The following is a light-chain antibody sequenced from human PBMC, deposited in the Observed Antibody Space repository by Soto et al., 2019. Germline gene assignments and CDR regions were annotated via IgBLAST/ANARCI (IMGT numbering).Light chain of an antibody. J-gene: IGLJ3*02. V-gene: IGLV2-23*02. Sequence: QSALTQPASVSGSPGQSITISCTGTSSDVGSYNHVSWYQQHPGKAPKFMIYEVSQRPSGVSNRFSGSKSGNTASLTISGLQADDEANYYCCSYAGDSTWVFGGGTQLPVL. CDR1: SSDVGSYNH. CDR3: CSYAGDSTWV. CDR2: EVS.